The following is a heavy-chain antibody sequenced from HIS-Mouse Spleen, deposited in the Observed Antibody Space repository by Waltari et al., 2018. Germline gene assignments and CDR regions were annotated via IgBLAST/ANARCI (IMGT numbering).Heavy chain of an antibody. Sequence: EVQLVETGGGLIQPGGSLRLSCAASGFTVSSNYMSWVRLAPGKGLEWVSVIYSGGSTYYADSVKGRFTISRDNSKNTLYLQMNSLRAEDTAVYYCARDDPYSSGWYDFDYWGQGTLVTVSS. CDR2: IYSGGST. CDR3: ARDDPYSSGWYDFDY. V-gene: IGHV3-53*02. J-gene: IGHJ4*02. D-gene: IGHD6-19*01. CDR1: GFTVSSNY.